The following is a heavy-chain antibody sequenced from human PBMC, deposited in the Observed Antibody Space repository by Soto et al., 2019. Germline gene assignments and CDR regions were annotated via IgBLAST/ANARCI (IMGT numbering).Heavy chain of an antibody. Sequence: VQLVESGGGLVQPGKSLRLSCAASGFTSNDHGMHWVRQAPGKGLEWVAGIIWNTGNTGYADSVKGRFTISRDNANNSLYLQMNSLRAEDTAVYYCARAGGTTVTGLWHFDSWGQGTLVTVSS. CDR1: GFTSNDHG. CDR2: IIWNTGNT. J-gene: IGHJ4*02. CDR3: ARAGGTTVTGLWHFDS. V-gene: IGHV3-9*02. D-gene: IGHD4-17*01.